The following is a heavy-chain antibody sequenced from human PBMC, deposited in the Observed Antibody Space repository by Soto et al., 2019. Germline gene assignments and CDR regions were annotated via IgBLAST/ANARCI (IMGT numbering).Heavy chain of an antibody. CDR3: ARDVTIFGVIPWYFDY. CDR1: GFTFRSNA. D-gene: IGHD3-3*01. V-gene: IGHV3-23*01. Sequence: EVQLLESGGGLVQPGGSLRLSCAASGFTFRSNAMSWVRQAPGKGLEWVSGISGSGGNTYYADSVKGRFTISRDNSKNTLYLQMNSLRAEDTAVYHCARDVTIFGVIPWYFDYWGQGTLVTVSS. J-gene: IGHJ4*02. CDR2: ISGSGGNT.